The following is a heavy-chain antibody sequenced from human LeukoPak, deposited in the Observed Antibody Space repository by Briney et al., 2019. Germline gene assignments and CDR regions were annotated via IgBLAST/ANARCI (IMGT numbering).Heavy chain of an antibody. Sequence: PWETLSLTCTVSGGSISSYYWSWIRQPPGKGLEWIGYIYYSGSTNYNPSLKSRVTISVDTSKNQFSLKLSSVTAADTAVYYCASIGTTVTTFDYWGQGTLVTVSS. D-gene: IGHD4-17*01. CDR2: IYYSGST. CDR3: ASIGTTVTTFDY. J-gene: IGHJ4*02. CDR1: GGSISSYY. V-gene: IGHV4-59*01.